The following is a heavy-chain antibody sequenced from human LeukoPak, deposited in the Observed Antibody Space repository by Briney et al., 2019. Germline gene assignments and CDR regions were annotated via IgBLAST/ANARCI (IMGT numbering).Heavy chain of an antibody. CDR1: GFTFSSYS. J-gene: IGHJ4*02. CDR2: INHSGST. V-gene: IGHV4-34*01. Sequence: GSLRLSCAASGFTFSSYSMNWIRQPPGKGLEWIGEINHSGSTNYNPSLKSRVTISVDTSKNQFSLKLSSVTAADTAVYYCARADYGGNWRYFDYWGQGTLVTVSS. D-gene: IGHD4-23*01. CDR3: ARADYGGNWRYFDY.